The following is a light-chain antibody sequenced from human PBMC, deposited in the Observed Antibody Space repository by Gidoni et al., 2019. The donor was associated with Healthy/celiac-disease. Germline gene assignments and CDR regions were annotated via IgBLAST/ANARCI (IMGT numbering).Light chain of an antibody. CDR3: QQSYSTPWT. Sequence: DIQMTQSPSSLSASVGDRVTITFRASQSISSHLNWYQEKPGKAPKLLIYAASSLQSGVPSRFSGSGSGTDFTLTIINLQPEDFATYYCQQSYSTPWTFGQGTQVESK. CDR1: QSISSH. CDR2: AAS. J-gene: IGKJ1*01. V-gene: IGKV1-39*01.